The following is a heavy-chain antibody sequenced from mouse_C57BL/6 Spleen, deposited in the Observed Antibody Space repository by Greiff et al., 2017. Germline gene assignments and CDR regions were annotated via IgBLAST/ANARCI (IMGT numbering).Heavy chain of an antibody. CDR3: ARCCGSSYGYFDY. CDR1: GYTFTDYY. CDR2: IYPGSGST. D-gene: IGHD1-1*01. J-gene: IGHJ1*03. Sequence: QVQLQQSGPELVRPGASVKLSCKASGYTFTDYYINWVKQRPGQGLEWIGSIYPGSGSTFYNEKFKGKATLTAEKSSSTAYMQLSSLTSEDSAVYYCARCCGSSYGYFDYWGTGTTVTVSA. V-gene: IGHV1-76*01.